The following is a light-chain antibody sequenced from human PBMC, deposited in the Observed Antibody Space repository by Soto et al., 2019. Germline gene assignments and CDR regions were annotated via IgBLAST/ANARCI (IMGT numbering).Light chain of an antibody. CDR1: QSVSSS. Sequence: EIVMTQSPATLSVSPGERATLSCRASQSVSSSWLAWYQQKPGQAPRLLIYGASSRATGIPDRFSGSGSGTEFTLTIGSLQSEDFAVYYCQQYSSSPSFGQGTRLEIK. V-gene: IGKV3D-15*01. CDR3: QQYSSSPS. CDR2: GAS. J-gene: IGKJ5*01.